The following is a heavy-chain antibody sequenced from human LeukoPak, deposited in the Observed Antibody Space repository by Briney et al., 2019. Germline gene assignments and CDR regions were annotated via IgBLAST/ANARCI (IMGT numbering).Heavy chain of an antibody. CDR2: MNPNSGNT. CDR3: ARATAVGATFDY. Sequence: ASVKVSCKASGGTFSSYTISWVRQAPGQGLEWMGWMNPNSGNTGYAQKFQGRVTMTRNTSISTAYMELSSLRSEDTAVYYCARATAVGATFDYWGQGTLVTVSS. CDR1: GGTFSSYT. D-gene: IGHD1-26*01. V-gene: IGHV1-8*02. J-gene: IGHJ4*02.